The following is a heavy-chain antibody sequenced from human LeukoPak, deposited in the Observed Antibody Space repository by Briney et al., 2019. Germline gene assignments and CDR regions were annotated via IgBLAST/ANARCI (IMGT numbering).Heavy chain of an antibody. CDR1: GFTFSNAW. CDR3: TTYWDSYYYDSSGYVDY. D-gene: IGHD3-22*01. CDR2: IRSNSDGGTT. V-gene: IGHV3-15*07. Sequence: PGGSLRLSCATSGFTFSNAWMNWVRQAPGKGLEWLGRIRSNSDGGTTDYAAPVKGRFTISRDDSKNTLYLQMNSLKTEDTAVYYCTTYWDSYYYDSSGYVDYWGQGTLVTVSS. J-gene: IGHJ4*02.